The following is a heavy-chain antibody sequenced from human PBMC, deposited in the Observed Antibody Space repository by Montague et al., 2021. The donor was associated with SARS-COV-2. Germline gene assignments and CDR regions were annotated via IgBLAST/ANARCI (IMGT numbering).Heavy chain of an antibody. Sequence: SETLSLTCAVYGESFSGFFCSWIRQPPGKGLEWIAEINDRVVTNXNYNPSLGSRVTISADTSKNQFSLKLRYVTAADTAVYYCARWDPQTLTVISLRGKSANDYWGQGTLVTVSS. V-gene: IGHV4-34*01. CDR2: INDRVVTNX. J-gene: IGHJ4*02. D-gene: IGHD4-11*01. CDR3: ARWDPQTLTVISLRGKSANDY. CDR1: GESFSGFF.